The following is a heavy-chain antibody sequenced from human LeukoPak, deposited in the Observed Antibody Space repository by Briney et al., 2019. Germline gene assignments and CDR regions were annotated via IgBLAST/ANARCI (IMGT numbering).Heavy chain of an antibody. Sequence: GGSLRLSCAASGFTFSSYAMSWVRQAPGKGLEWVSAISGSGGSTYYADSVKGRFTISRDNSKNTLYLQMNSLRAEDTAVYYCAREAPEYSSGWYGYFQHWGQGTLVTVSS. CDR3: AREAPEYSSGWYGYFQH. V-gene: IGHV3-23*01. J-gene: IGHJ1*01. CDR2: ISGSGGST. CDR1: GFTFSSYA. D-gene: IGHD6-19*01.